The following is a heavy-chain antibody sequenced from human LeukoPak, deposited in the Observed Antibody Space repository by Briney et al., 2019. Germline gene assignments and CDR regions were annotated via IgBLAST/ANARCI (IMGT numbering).Heavy chain of an antibody. CDR2: IKQDGSER. CDR3: ARARQARYCAGDCYFDY. J-gene: IGHJ4*02. CDR1: GFTFSIYW. Sequence: GGSLRLSCAASGFTFSIYWMSWVRQAPGKGLEWVANIKQDGSERYYVDSVKGRFTLSRDNAKNSLYLQMNSLRAEDTAVYYCARARQARYCAGDCYFDYWGQGTLVTVSS. V-gene: IGHV3-7*03. D-gene: IGHD2-21*02.